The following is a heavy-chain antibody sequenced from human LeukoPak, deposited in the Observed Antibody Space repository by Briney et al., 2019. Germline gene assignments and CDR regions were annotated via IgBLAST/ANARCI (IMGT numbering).Heavy chain of an antibody. CDR3: ARVQNPIDYDFWSGYYSRFYYYGMDV. V-gene: IGHV4-34*01. CDR1: GGSFSGYY. CDR2: INHSGST. Sequence: SETLSLTCAVYGGSFSGYYWSWIRQPPGKGLEWIGEINHSGSTNYNPSLKSRVTISVDTSKNQLSLKLSSVTAADTAVYYCARVQNPIDYDFWSGYYSRFYYYGMDVWGQGTTVTVSS. D-gene: IGHD3-3*01. J-gene: IGHJ6*02.